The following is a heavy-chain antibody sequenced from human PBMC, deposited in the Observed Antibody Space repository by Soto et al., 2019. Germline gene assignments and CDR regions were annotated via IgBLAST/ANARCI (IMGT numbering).Heavy chain of an antibody. Sequence: PGGSLRLSCAASGFTFSSYAMSWVRQAPRKGMEWVSAISGRGGSTYYADSVKGRFTIPTDNSKNTLYLQMNSLRAEDTAVYYCVKDSDSWCYCYYYGMDVWGQGTTVTVSS. J-gene: IGHJ6*02. CDR3: VKDSDSWCYCYYYGMDV. CDR1: GFTFSSYA. D-gene: IGHD3-22*01. V-gene: IGHV3-23*01. CDR2: ISGRGGST.